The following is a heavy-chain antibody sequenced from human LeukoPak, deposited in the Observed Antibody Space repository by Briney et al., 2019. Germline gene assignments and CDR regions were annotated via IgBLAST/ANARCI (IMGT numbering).Heavy chain of an antibody. CDR1: GFTFSSYW. J-gene: IGHJ4*02. CDR2: IKQDGSEK. Sequence: GRSLRLSCAASGFTFSSYWMSWVRQAPGKGLEWVANIKQDGSEKYYVDSVKGRFTISRDNAKNSLYLQMNSLRAEDTAVYYCARTRITMIVGLASRFDYWGQGTLVTVSS. CDR3: ARTRITMIVGLASRFDY. V-gene: IGHV3-7*01. D-gene: IGHD3-22*01.